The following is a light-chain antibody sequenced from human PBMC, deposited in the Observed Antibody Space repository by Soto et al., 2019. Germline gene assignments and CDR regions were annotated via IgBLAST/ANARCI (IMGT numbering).Light chain of an antibody. CDR2: KAS. CDR1: QSISSW. CDR3: QQYNTLPRT. V-gene: IGKV1-5*03. J-gene: IGKJ1*01. Sequence: DIQMTQSPSTLSASVGDRVTITCRASQSISSWLAWYQQKPGKAPKLLIYKASSLESGVPSRFSGSGSGTEFTLTISSLQPDDFATYYCQQYNTLPRTFDQGTKVEIK.